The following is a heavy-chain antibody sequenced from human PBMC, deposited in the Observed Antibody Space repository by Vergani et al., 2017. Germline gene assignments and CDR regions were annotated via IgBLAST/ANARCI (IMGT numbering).Heavy chain of an antibody. CDR1: GGTFSSYA. D-gene: IGHD6-19*01. V-gene: IGHV1-69*13. Sequence: QVQLVQSGAEVMKPGSSVKVSCKASGGTFSSYAISWVRQAPGQGLEWMGGIIPIFGTAKYAQKVQGRVTITADESTSTAYMELNRLRAEDTAVYYCARDSSGWYSSWFDPWGQGTLVTVSS. CDR2: IIPIFGTA. J-gene: IGHJ5*02. CDR3: ARDSSGWYSSWFDP.